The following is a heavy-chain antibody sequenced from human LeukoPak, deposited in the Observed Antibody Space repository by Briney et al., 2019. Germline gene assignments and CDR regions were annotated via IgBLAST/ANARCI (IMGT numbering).Heavy chain of an antibody. Sequence: GGSLRLSCAASGFTFSSYSMNWVRQAPGKGLEWVSSISSSSSYIYYADSVKGRFTISRDNAKNSLYLQMNSLRAEDTAVYYCARDLSANYYDSSGRFQHWGQGTLVTVSS. CDR3: ARDLSANYYDSSGRFQH. V-gene: IGHV3-21*01. D-gene: IGHD3-22*01. J-gene: IGHJ1*01. CDR1: GFTFSSYS. CDR2: ISSSSSYI.